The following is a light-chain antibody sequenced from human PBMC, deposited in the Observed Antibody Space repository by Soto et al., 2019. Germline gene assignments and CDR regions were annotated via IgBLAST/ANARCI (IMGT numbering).Light chain of an antibody. CDR2: DVS. Sequence: QSVLTQPASVSGSPGQSITISCTGTSSDVGGYNYVSWYQQHPGKAPKFMIYDVSNRPSGVSNRFSGSKSGNTASLTISGLQVEDEADYYCSSYTSSSTLTYVFGTGTKVTV. V-gene: IGLV2-14*01. J-gene: IGLJ1*01. CDR1: SSDVGGYNY. CDR3: SSYTSSSTLTYV.